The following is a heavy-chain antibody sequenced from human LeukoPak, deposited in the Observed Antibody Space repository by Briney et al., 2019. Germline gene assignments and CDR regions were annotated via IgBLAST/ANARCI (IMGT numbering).Heavy chain of an antibody. V-gene: IGHV4-39*01. D-gene: IGHD6-19*01. CDR1: GGSISSSSYY. J-gene: IGHJ5*02. CDR3: ARQRGWYIRTYNWFDP. Sequence: SETLSLTCTVSGGSISSSSYYWGWIRQPPGKGLEWIGSIYYSGSTYYNPSLKSRVTISVDTSKNQFSLKLSSVTAADTAVYYCARQRGWYIRTYNWFDPWGQGTLVTVSS. CDR2: IYYSGST.